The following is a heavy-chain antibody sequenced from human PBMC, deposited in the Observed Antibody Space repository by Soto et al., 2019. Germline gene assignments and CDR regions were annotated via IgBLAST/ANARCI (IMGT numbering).Heavy chain of an antibody. V-gene: IGHV3-23*01. J-gene: IGHJ4*02. Sequence: GGSLRLSCAASGFTFSSYAMNWVRQAPGKGLEWVSVISGSDGSTNYADSVKGRFTISRDNPQNTLYLQMNSLRAEDTAVYYCAKVGPLTGTYFNYYFDDWGQGTLVTVS. CDR2: ISGSDGST. CDR3: AKVGPLTGTYFNYYFDD. CDR1: GFTFSSYA. D-gene: IGHD1-26*01.